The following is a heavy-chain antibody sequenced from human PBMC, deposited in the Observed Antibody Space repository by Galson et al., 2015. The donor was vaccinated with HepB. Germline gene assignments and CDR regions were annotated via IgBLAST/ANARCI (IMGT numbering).Heavy chain of an antibody. D-gene: IGHD6-6*01. Sequence: SVKVSCKVSGYTFSRFGISWVRQAPGQGLEWMGWVSVYNGNTYYAQKLQGRVVMTTDTSTNTVYMELRSLRFDDTAVYYCARARYSSSPPDYWGQGTLVTVSS. CDR1: GYTFSRFG. CDR3: ARARYSSSPPDY. V-gene: IGHV1-18*01. CDR2: VSVYNGNT. J-gene: IGHJ4*02.